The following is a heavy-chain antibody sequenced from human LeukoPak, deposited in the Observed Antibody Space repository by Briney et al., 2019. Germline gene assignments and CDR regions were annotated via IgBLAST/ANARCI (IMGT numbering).Heavy chain of an antibody. V-gene: IGHV1-18*01. D-gene: IGHD6-19*01. J-gene: IGHJ4*02. CDR3: GRDEVSGGWYNH. Sequence: RASVKVSCKASGYTFTSRGISWVRQAPGQGLEWMGWINGDSGNTNYAQKFQGRVTVTRDTSTNTAYMELRSLRSDDTAVYYCGRDEVSGGWYNHWGQGTLVTVSS. CDR2: INGDSGNT. CDR1: GYTFTSRG.